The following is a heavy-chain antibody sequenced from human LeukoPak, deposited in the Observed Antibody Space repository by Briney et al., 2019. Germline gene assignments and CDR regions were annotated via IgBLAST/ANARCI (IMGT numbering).Heavy chain of an antibody. CDR2: ISYDGSNK. CDR3: AKDSRGIAAPRGAFDI. D-gene: IGHD6-25*01. CDR1: GFTFSSYA. J-gene: IGHJ3*02. Sequence: GGSLRLSCAASGFTFSSYAMHWVRQAPGKGLEWVAVISYDGSNKYYADSVKGRFTISRDNSKNTLYLQMNSLRAEDTAVYYCAKDSRGIAAPRGAFDIWGQGTMVTVSS. V-gene: IGHV3-30-3*01.